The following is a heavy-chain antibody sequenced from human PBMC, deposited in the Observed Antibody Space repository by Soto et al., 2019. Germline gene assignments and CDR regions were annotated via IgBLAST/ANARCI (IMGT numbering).Heavy chain of an antibody. CDR2: ISSGGFTI. J-gene: IGHJ6*02. CDR1: GFTFSDYY. V-gene: IGHV3-11*01. Sequence: QVQLVESGGGLVKPGGSLRLSCTASGFTFSDYYMTWIRQAPGKGLEWLSYISSGGFTIYYADSVKGRFTVSRDNAKNSMYLQMNTLRVGDTAVYYCARDPGIYYGMDVWGQGTTVTVSS. D-gene: IGHD3-10*01. CDR3: ARDPGIYYGMDV.